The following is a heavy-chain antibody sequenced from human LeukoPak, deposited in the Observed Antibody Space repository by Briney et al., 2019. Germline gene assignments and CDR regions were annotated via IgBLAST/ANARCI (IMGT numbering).Heavy chain of an antibody. CDR2: IKTKTDGGTT. CDR3: QGAPAG. CDR1: GFTFSNAW. D-gene: IGHD1-26*01. J-gene: IGHJ4*02. V-gene: IGHV3-15*01. Sequence: GGSLRLSCVASGFTFSNAWMSWVRQAPGRGLEWVGLIKTKTDGGTTDYAAPVKGRFTISRDDSKNTLYLQMNSLETEDTAVYYCQGAPAGWGQGTLVTVSS.